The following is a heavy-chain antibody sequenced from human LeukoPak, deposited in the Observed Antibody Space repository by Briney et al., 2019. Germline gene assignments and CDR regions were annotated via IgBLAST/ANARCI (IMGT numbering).Heavy chain of an antibody. Sequence: SETLTLTCTASSGSFSSSYYFWGRLRQPPGKGLEWIGNIYYVGNTYYNPSLNSRVTRSVDTSKDQFSLELSSVTAADTAVYYCARTRYYYSPAFDIWGQGTVVTVSS. CDR3: ARTRYYYSPAFDI. V-gene: IGHV4-39*07. CDR1: SGSFSSSYYF. CDR2: IYYVGNT. D-gene: IGHD3-10*01. J-gene: IGHJ3*02.